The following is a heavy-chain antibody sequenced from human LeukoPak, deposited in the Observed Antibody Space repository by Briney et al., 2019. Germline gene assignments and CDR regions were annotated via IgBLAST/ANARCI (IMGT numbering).Heavy chain of an antibody. CDR2: FYNTDDT. J-gene: IGHJ4*02. D-gene: IGHD5-12*01. CDR3: ARGITGYSGYDY. Sequence: PGGSLRLSCAASGFSVSRYYMSWVRQAPGKGLEWVSVFYNTDDTHHADSVKSRFSISRDNFQNTLDLQMNSLRAEDTAVYYCARGITGYSGYDYWGQGTLVTVSS. V-gene: IGHV3-66*01. CDR1: GFSVSRYY.